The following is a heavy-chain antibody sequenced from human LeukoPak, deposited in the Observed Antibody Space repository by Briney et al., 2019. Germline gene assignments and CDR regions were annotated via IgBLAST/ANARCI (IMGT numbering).Heavy chain of an antibody. Sequence: PGGSLRLSCAASGFTFSSYAMSWVRQAPGKGLEWVSAISGSGGSIYYADSVKGRFTISRDNSKNTLYLQMDSLRAEDTTVYYCAKALLTYSSSSDYWGQGTLVTVSS. V-gene: IGHV3-23*01. CDR1: GFTFSSYA. D-gene: IGHD6-6*01. CDR3: AKALLTYSSSSDY. CDR2: ISGSGGSI. J-gene: IGHJ4*02.